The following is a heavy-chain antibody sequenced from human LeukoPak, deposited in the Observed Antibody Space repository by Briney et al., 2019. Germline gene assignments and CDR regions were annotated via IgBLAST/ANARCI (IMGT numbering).Heavy chain of an antibody. CDR1: GGSFSNHY. D-gene: IGHD1-7*01. J-gene: IGHJ5*02. CDR3: ARGNYVDWFDP. V-gene: IGHV4-59*11. CDR2: IYHTGST. Sequence: SETLSLTCTVSGGSFSNHYWSWIRQPPGKGLEWIGYIYHTGSTNYNPSLKSRVTISVDTPKNQFSLKLSSVTAADTAVYYCARGNYVDWFDPWGQGTQVTVSS.